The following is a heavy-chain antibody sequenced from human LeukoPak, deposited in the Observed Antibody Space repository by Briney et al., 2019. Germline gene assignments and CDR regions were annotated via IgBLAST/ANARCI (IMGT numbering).Heavy chain of an antibody. CDR2: IIPIFGTA. CDR3: ARIPYYYDSSTPRSYFDY. CDR1: GGTFSSYA. D-gene: IGHD3-22*01. J-gene: IGHJ4*02. Sequence: ASVKVSCKASGGTFSSYAISWVRQAPGQGLEWMGGIIPIFGTANYAQKFQGRVTITADESTSTAYMELGSLRSEDTAVYYCARIPYYYDSSTPRSYFDYWGQGTLVTVSS. V-gene: IGHV1-69*13.